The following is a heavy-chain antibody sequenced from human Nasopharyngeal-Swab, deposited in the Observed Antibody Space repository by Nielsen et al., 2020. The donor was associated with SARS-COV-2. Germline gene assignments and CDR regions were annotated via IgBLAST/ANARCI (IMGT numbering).Heavy chain of an antibody. D-gene: IGHD2-2*03. Sequence: GESLKISCAASGFTFSDYYMSWIRQAPGKGLEWVSYISSSSSYTNYADSVKGRFTISRDNAKNSLYLQMNSLRAEDTAVYYCAMAMDFALDYWGQGTLVTVSS. CDR3: AMAMDFALDY. CDR2: ISSSSSYT. CDR1: GFTFSDYY. V-gene: IGHV3-11*03. J-gene: IGHJ4*02.